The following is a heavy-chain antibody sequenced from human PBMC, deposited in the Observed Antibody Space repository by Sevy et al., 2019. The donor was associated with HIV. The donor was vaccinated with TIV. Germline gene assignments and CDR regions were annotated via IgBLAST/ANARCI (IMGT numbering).Heavy chain of an antibody. J-gene: IGHJ4*02. Sequence: GGSLRLSCAASGFTFSYYNMNWVRQAPGKGLEWGSSISSGSSYVYHADSVKGRFTISRDNAKNSLYLQMNSLRTEDNAVYYCASPLHYYDSPSAYWGQGTQVTVSS. V-gene: IGHV3-21*01. CDR1: GFTFSYYN. CDR3: ASPLHYYDSPSAY. D-gene: IGHD3-22*01. CDR2: ISSGSSYV.